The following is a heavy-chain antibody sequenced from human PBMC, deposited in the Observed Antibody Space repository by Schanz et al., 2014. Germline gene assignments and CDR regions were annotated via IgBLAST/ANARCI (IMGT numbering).Heavy chain of an antibody. CDR1: GDSISSSGSY. CDR2: IYYRGST. Sequence: QVQLRESGPGLVKPSQTLSLTCTVSGDSISSSGSYWTWIRQHPGKGLEWIGYIYYRGSTYYNPSLKSRVTISTDMSRNQFSLRLKSVTAADTALYYCARERDALDIWGQGTMVIVSS. V-gene: IGHV4-31*03. CDR3: ARERDALDI. J-gene: IGHJ3*02.